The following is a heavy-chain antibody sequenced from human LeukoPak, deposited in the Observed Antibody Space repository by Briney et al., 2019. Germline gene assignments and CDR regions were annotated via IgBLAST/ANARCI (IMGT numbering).Heavy chain of an antibody. J-gene: IGHJ3*02. CDR2: IYYSGST. CDR3: ARGGGIAAADAFDI. D-gene: IGHD6-13*01. CDR1: GGSISSYY. Sequence: PSETLSLTCTVPGGSISSYYWSWIRQPPGKGLEWIGYIYYSGSTNYNPSLKSRVTISVDTSKNQFSLKLSSVTAADTAVYYCARGGGIAAADAFDIWGQGTMVTVSS. V-gene: IGHV4-59*01.